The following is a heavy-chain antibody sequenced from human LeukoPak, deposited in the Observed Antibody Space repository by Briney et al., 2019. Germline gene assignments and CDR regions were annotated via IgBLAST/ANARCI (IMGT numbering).Heavy chain of an antibody. CDR1: GGSISTYY. D-gene: IGHD4-23*01. V-gene: IGHV4-59*01. J-gene: IGHJ4*02. Sequence: SETLSLTCTVSGGSISTYYWSWIRQPPGKGLEWIGYIYCSGTTNYNPSLKSRVTISVDTSKNQFSLKLSSVTAADTAVYYCARSRDGVNHTPLDYWGQGTLVTVSS. CDR2: IYCSGTT. CDR3: ARSRDGVNHTPLDY.